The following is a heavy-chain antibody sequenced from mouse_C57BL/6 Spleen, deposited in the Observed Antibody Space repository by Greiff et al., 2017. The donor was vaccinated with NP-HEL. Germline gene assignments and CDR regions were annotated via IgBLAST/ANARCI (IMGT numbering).Heavy chain of an antibody. CDR2: IYPGSGST. CDR3: ARGGSFDY. J-gene: IGHJ2*01. Sequence: VQLVESGAELVKPGASVKMSCKASGYTFTSYWITWVKQRPGQGLEWIGDIYPGSGSTNYNEKFKSKATLTVDTSSSTAYMQLSSLTSEDSAVYYCARGGSFDYWGQSTTLTVSS. CDR1: GYTFTSYW. V-gene: IGHV1-55*01.